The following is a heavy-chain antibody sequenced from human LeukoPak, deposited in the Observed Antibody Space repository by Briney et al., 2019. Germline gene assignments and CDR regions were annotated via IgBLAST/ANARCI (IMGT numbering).Heavy chain of an antibody. Sequence: GGSLRLSCAASGFTFSSYAMSWVRQAPGKGLEWVSGISDSGGTTYYVDSVKGRFTISRDNSKNTLYLQMNSLRAEDTAVYYCAKDSAKKYDDYWGQGTLVTVSS. V-gene: IGHV3-23*01. J-gene: IGHJ4*02. D-gene: IGHD2/OR15-2a*01. CDR3: AKDSAKKYDDY. CDR1: GFTFSSYA. CDR2: ISDSGGTT.